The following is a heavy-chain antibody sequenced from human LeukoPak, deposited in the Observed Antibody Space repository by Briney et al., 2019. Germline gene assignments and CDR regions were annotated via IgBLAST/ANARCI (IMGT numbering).Heavy chain of an antibody. CDR1: GGSISSYY. D-gene: IGHD3-22*01. J-gene: IGHJ4*02. V-gene: IGHV4-4*07. Sequence: PSETLSLTCTVSGGSISSYYWSWIRQPAGKGLEWIGRIYTSGSTNYNPSLKSRVTMSVDTSKNQFSLKLSSVTAADTAVYYCARHYYDSSGYYRFDYWGQGTLVTVSS. CDR3: ARHYYDSSGYYRFDY. CDR2: IYTSGST.